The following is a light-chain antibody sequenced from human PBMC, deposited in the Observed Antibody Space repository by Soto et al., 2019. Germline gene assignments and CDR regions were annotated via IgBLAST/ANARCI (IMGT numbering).Light chain of an antibody. V-gene: IGKV3-20*01. Sequence: IVLTQSPGTLALSPGERATLSCRASQSVSSSYLAWYQQKPGQAPRLLIYGASSRATGIPERFSGSGSGTDFTLTISSLEPEDFEVYYCQHFGGNTFTFGQGTRLEIK. CDR2: GAS. CDR3: QHFGGNTFT. J-gene: IGKJ5*01. CDR1: QSVSSSY.